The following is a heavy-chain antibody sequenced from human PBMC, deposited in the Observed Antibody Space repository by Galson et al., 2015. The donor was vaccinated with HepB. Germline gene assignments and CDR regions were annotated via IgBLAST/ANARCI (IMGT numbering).Heavy chain of an antibody. CDR3: GRHFSNGWVYYSGLDV. CDR2: IYYNENT. CDR1: GGSINSNGYY. J-gene: IGHJ6*02. D-gene: IGHD6-19*01. Sequence: ETLSLTCSVSGGSINSNGYYWGWIRQPPGKGLEWIGSIYYNENTHYNPSFKSRVTISGDTSKNQFSLRLDSVTAADTAVYYCGRHFSNGWVYYSGLDVWGQGTTVSVSS. V-gene: IGHV4-39*01.